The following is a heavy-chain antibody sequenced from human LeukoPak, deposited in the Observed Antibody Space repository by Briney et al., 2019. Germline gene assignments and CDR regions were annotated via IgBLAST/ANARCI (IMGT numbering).Heavy chain of an antibody. CDR3: AKNHYGSGSTYYYYGMDV. J-gene: IGHJ6*02. V-gene: IGHV3-23*01. CDR1: GFTFSSYA. D-gene: IGHD3-10*01. CDR2: ISGSGGST. Sequence: PGGSLRLSCAASGFTFSSYAMSWVRQAPGKGLEWVSAISGSGGSTYYADSVKGRFTISRDNSKNTLYLQMNSLRAEDTAVYYCAKNHYGSGSTYYYYGMDVWGQGTTVTVSS.